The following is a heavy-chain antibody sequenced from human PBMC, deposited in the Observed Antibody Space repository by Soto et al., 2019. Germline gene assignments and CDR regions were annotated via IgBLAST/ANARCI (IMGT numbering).Heavy chain of an antibody. D-gene: IGHD3-22*01. CDR1: GXTFSNAG. V-gene: IGHV3-15*01. J-gene: IGHJ4*02. CDR2: IKSKTDGGTT. Sequence: PXGSLRLACAASGXTFSNAGMAWVRQAPGKGLELVGRIKSKTDGGTTDYAAPVKGKFTISRDDSKKTLYLQMNSLKTEDTAVYYCTTGSTRGYYDSSGYYYLFDYWGQGTLGTVSS. CDR3: TTGSTRGYYDSSGYYYLFDY.